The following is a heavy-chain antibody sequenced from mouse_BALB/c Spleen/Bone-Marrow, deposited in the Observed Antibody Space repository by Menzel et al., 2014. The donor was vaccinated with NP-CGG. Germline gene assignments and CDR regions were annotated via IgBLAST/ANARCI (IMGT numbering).Heavy chain of an antibody. D-gene: IGHD2-1*01. Sequence: QVQLQQSGTEVVRPGASVKLSCEASGYSFTTYWMNWVKQRPGQGLEWISMIHPSDSETRLNQKSKDKATLTVDKSSSTAYMQLNSPTSEDSAVYYCAREKVYYGISWFAYWGQGTLVTVSA. V-gene: IGHV1-61*01. CDR2: IHPSDSET. CDR3: AREKVYYGISWFAY. CDR1: GYSFTTYW. J-gene: IGHJ3*01.